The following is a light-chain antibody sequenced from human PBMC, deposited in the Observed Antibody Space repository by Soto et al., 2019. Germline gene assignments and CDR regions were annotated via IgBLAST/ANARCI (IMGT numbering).Light chain of an antibody. CDR3: CSYAGTYTPL. J-gene: IGLJ2*01. CDR2: DDR. CDR1: NIGHKS. V-gene: IGLV3-21*02. Sequence: SYVLTQPPSVSVAPGQTARITCGGDNIGHKSVHWYQQKSGQAPVLVLYDDRDRPSGIPDRFSGSKSANTASLTISGLQAEDEADYYCCSYAGTYTPLFGGGTKVTVL.